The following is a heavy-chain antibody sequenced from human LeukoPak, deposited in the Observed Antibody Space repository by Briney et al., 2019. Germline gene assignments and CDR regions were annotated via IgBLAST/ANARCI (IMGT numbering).Heavy chain of an antibody. J-gene: IGHJ4*02. CDR2: IYSSGDT. Sequence: LSLTCTVSGASIISGGYYWSWVRQAPGKGLEWISVIYSSGDTYYANSVKGRFTISRDNSKNTVYLQMSSLRGEDTAVYYCAREKNHRVLTSYYFDYWGQGTLVTVSS. D-gene: IGHD1-26*01. CDR1: GASIISGGYY. CDR3: AREKNHRVLTSYYFDY. V-gene: IGHV3-53*01.